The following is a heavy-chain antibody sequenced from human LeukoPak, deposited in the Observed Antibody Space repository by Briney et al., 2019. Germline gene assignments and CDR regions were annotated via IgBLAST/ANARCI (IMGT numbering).Heavy chain of an antibody. Sequence: GGSLRLSCAASGSTFSNAWMSWVRQAPGKGLEWVGRIKSKTDGGTTDYAAPVKGRFTISRDDSKNTLYLQMNSLKTEDTAVYYCTTGITMIVVAYDAFDIWGQGTMVTVSS. D-gene: IGHD3-22*01. CDR1: GSTFSNAW. CDR2: IKSKTDGGTT. V-gene: IGHV3-15*01. J-gene: IGHJ3*02. CDR3: TTGITMIVVAYDAFDI.